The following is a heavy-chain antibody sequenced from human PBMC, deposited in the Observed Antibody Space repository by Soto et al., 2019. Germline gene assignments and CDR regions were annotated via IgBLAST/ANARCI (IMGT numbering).Heavy chain of an antibody. D-gene: IGHD1-1*01. V-gene: IGHV1-3*01. CDR2: LNGGTGQT. CDR3: ARGKGMEENYYYYGMDI. J-gene: IGHJ6*02. CDR1: GYTFSTYA. Sequence: ASVKVSCKASGYTFSTYAIHWVRQAPGQSLEWMGWLNGGTGQTRYSQRFQDRVTITRDTSASTAYMEVSSLRPEDTAVYYCARGKGMEENYYYYGMDIWGQGTTVTV.